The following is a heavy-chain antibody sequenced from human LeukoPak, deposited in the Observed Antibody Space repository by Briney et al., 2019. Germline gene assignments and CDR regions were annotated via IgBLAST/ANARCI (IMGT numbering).Heavy chain of an antibody. J-gene: IGHJ3*02. V-gene: IGHV4-34*12. CDR1: GGSFRGYY. D-gene: IGHD3-22*01. CDR2: IFYSGST. Sequence: ASETLSLTCAMYGGSFRGYYWGWVRQPPGKALEWIGNIFYSGSTYYSPSLKSRVTISLDTSRNQFSLKLNSVTAADTAVYYCAKSNGYGLIDIWGQGTMVTVSS. CDR3: AKSNGYGLIDI.